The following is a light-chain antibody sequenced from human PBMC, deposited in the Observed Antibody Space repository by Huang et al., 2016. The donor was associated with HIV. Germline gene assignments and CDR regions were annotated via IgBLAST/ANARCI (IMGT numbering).Light chain of an antibody. Sequence: EIVMTQSPVNLSLSPGENATLFCRAGANVSTSLAWYHQRAGQAPSLLISGAFVRATETSTRFTGSGSGAEFTLTITGLQSEDSAIYFCHQYDKWPPWTFGQGTRLEI. CDR1: ANVSTS. J-gene: IGKJ1*01. V-gene: IGKV3-15*01. CDR3: HQYDKWPPWT. CDR2: GAF.